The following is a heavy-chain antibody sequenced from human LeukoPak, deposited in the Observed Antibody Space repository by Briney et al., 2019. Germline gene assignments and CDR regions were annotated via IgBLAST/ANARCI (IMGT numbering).Heavy chain of an antibody. J-gene: IGHJ4*02. CDR3: ARGGDILTD. D-gene: IGHD3-9*01. CDR1: GGSISSGSYY. CDR2: IYTSGST. Sequence: PSETLSLTCTVSGGSISSGSYYWSWIRQPAGKGLEWIGRIYTSGSTNYNPSLKSRVTISLDTSKNQFSLKLSSVTAADTAVYYCARGGDILTDWGQGTLVTVSS. V-gene: IGHV4-61*02.